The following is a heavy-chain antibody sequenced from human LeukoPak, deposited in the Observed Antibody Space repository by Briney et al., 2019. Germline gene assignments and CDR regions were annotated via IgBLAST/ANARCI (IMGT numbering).Heavy chain of an antibody. D-gene: IGHD4-23*01. J-gene: IGHJ4*02. CDR1: GDSISGFY. CDR2: IYTSGST. V-gene: IGHV4-4*07. Sequence: SETLSLTCTVSGDSISGFYWSWIRQAAGKGLEWIGHIYTSGSTNYNPSLKSRVTMSVDMSKNQFSLKLRSVTAADTAVYYCARELSLSYGGNSFDYWGQGTLVTVSS. CDR3: ARELSLSYGGNSFDY.